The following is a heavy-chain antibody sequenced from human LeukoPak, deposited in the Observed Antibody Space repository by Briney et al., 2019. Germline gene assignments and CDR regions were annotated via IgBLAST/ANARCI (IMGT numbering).Heavy chain of an antibody. J-gene: IGHJ4*02. D-gene: IGHD3-22*01. CDR2: ITNSGNSK. V-gene: IGHV3-48*01. Sequence: PGGSLRLSCAASEFTFSSYSMNWVRQAPGKGLEWVSYITNSGNSKSYADSVKGRFTISRDNTKNSLYLQMNGLRAEDTVVYYCARTGSSGYLTFDYWGQGILVTVSS. CDR3: ARTGSSGYLTFDY. CDR1: EFTFSSYS.